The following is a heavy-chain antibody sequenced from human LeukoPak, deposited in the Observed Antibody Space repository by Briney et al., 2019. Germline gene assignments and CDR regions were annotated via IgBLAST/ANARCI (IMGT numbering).Heavy chain of an antibody. CDR2: ISAYSGDT. D-gene: IGHD3-22*01. J-gene: IGHJ4*02. CDR1: GYTFVTYG. Sequence: GASVKVSCKASGYTFVTYGISWVRQAPGQGLEWMGWISAYSGDTKYAEMLQGRVTMTRDTSTTTAYMELRSLRSDDTAVYYCAREYESGGYESGVSIGFVAWGQGTLVTVSS. CDR3: AREYESGGYESGVSIGFVA. V-gene: IGHV1-18*01.